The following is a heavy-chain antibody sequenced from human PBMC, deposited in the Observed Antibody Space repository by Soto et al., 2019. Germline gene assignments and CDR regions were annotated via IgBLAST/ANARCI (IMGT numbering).Heavy chain of an antibody. Sequence: QVTLKESGPVLVKPTETLTLTCTVSGFSLSNARMGVSWIRQPPGKALEWLAHIFSNDEKSYSTSLKSRLTISKDTSKSQVVLTMTNMDPVDTATYYCARTIAYCGGDCPSRTALVSQYYYYGMDVWGQGTTVTVSS. V-gene: IGHV2-26*01. D-gene: IGHD2-21*02. CDR1: GFSLSNARMG. CDR2: IFSNDEK. J-gene: IGHJ6*02. CDR3: ARTIAYCGGDCPSRTALVSQYYYYGMDV.